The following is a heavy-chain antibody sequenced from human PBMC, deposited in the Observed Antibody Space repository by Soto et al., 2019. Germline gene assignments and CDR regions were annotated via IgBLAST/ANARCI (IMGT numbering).Heavy chain of an antibody. CDR3: TTGRNMITFGGVIVDYYYYMDV. CDR2: IKSKTDGGTT. V-gene: IGHV3-15*01. CDR1: GFTFSNAW. D-gene: IGHD3-16*02. J-gene: IGHJ6*03. Sequence: GGSLRLSCAASGFTFSNAWMSWVRQAPGKGLEWVGRIKSKTDGGTTDYAAPVKGRFTISRDDSKNTLYLQMNSLKTEDTAVYYCTTGRNMITFGGVIVDYYYYMDVWGKGTTVTVSS.